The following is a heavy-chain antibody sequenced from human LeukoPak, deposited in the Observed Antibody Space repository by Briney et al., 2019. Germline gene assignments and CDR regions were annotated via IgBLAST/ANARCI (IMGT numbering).Heavy chain of an antibody. CDR1: GYTFTGYY. CDR3: ARGKQAAPGGTEYNGSAP. V-gene: IGHV1-2*02. J-gene: IGHJ5*02. Sequence: ASVKVSCKASGYTFTGYYIHWVRQAPGQGLEWMGWINPNSGGTNYAQKFQGRVTMPRDTSITTAYMELSGLRSDDTAIYYCARGKQAAPGGTEYNGSAPGGKGTLVTVSS. CDR2: INPNSGGT. D-gene: IGHD1/OR15-1a*01.